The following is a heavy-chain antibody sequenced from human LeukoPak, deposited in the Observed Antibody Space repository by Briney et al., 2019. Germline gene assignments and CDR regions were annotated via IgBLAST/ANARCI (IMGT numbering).Heavy chain of an antibody. Sequence: ASVKVSCKASGGTFSSYAISWVRQAPGQGLEWMGGIIPIFGTANYAQKFQGRVTITADESTSTAYMELSSLRSEDTAVYYCARENIVVVPAAFFDYWGQGTLVTVSS. CDR1: GGTFSSYA. D-gene: IGHD2-2*01. V-gene: IGHV1-69*13. CDR2: IIPIFGTA. J-gene: IGHJ4*02. CDR3: ARENIVVVPAAFFDY.